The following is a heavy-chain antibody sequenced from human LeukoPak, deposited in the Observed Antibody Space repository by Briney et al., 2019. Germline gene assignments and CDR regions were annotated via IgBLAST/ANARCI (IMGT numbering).Heavy chain of an antibody. D-gene: IGHD3-10*01. CDR2: IYYSGST. V-gene: IGHV4-39*07. CDR1: GGSISSSSYY. Sequence: PSETLSLTCTVSGGSISSSSYYWGWIRQPPGKGLEWIGSIYYSGSTYYNPSLKSRVTISVDTSKNQFSLKLSSVTAADTAVYYCARKTWFGELPYYWGQGTLVTVSS. CDR3: ARKTWFGELPYY. J-gene: IGHJ4*02.